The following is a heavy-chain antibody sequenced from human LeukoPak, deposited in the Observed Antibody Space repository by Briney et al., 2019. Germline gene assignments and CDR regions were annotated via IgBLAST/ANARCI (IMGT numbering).Heavy chain of an antibody. V-gene: IGHV3-74*01. CDR3: ARVYDYVWGSYRYDWFDP. Sequence: GGSLRLCCAASGFTFSSYWVHWVRQAPGKGLVWVSRINSDGSSTSYADSVKGRFTISRDSAKNTLYLQMNSLRAEDTAVYYCARVYDYVWGSYRYDWFDPWGQGTLVTVSS. D-gene: IGHD3-16*02. J-gene: IGHJ5*02. CDR2: INSDGSST. CDR1: GFTFSSYW.